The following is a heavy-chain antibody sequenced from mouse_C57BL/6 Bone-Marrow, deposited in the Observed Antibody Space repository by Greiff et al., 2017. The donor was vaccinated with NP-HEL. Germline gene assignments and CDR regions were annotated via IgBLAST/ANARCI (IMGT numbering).Heavy chain of an antibody. J-gene: IGHJ1*03. CDR1: GYTFTSYW. V-gene: IGHV1-64*01. Sequence: VQLQQPGAELVKPGASVKLSCKASGYTFTSYWMHWVKQRPGQGLEWIGMIHPNSGSTNYNEKFKSKATLTVDKSSSTAYMQLSSLTSEDSAVYYCATVVATDWYFDVWGTGTTVTVSS. CDR2: IHPNSGST. CDR3: ATVVATDWYFDV. D-gene: IGHD1-1*01.